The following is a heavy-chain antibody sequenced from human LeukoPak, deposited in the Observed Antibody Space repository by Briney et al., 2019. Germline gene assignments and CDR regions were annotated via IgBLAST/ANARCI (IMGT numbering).Heavy chain of an antibody. CDR2: IKESGDIT. CDR3: AKYCSGATCSGY. J-gene: IGHJ4*02. D-gene: IGHD2-15*01. Sequence: PGGSLRLSCAASGFTFSSYEMNWVRQAPGKGPEWVSGIKESGDITYYADSVKGRFTISRDNSKNTLYLQMNSLRAEDTAKYYCAKYCSGATCSGYWGQGTLVTVSS. CDR1: GFTFSSYE. V-gene: IGHV3-23*01.